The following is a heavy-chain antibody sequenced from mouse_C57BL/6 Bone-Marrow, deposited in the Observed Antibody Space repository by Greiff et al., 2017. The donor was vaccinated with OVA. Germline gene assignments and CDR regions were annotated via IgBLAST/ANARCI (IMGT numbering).Heavy chain of an antibody. D-gene: IGHD2-4*01. CDR1: GFSLTSYG. J-gene: IGHJ1*03. Sequence: QVQLQQSGPGLVQPSQSLSITCTVSGFSLTSYGVHWVRQSPGKGLEWLGVIWSGGSTDYNAAFISRLSISKDNSKSQVFFKRNSLQADDTAIYYCARRRIYYDYEGWYFDVWGTGTTGTVSS. CDR2: IWSGGST. V-gene: IGHV2-2*01. CDR3: ARRRIYYDYEGWYFDV.